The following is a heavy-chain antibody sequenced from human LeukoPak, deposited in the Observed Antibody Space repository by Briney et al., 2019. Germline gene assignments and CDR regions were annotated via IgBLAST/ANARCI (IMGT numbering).Heavy chain of an antibody. CDR1: GFTFSSYA. CDR2: ISGSGANT. V-gene: IGHV3-23*01. Sequence: GGSLRLSCAASGFTFSSYAMSWVRQAPGKGLEWVSVISGSGANTYYADSVKGRFTISRDNSKNTLYLQMNSLRAEDTAVFFCAISLTTVKRGNFDSWGQGILVTVSS. CDR3: AISLTTVKRGNFDS. D-gene: IGHD4-17*01. J-gene: IGHJ4*02.